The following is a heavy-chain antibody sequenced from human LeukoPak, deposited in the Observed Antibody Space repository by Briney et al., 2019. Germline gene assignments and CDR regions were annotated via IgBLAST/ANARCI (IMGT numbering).Heavy chain of an antibody. Sequence: PSETLSLTCTVSGGSISGDYWSWIRQPPGKGLDWVGYIHYTGGANYNPSLKSRVTISVDTSKNQFSLMLSSVTAADTAVYYCASLRSTATHYGDYYYYGMDVWGQGTTVTVSS. J-gene: IGHJ6*02. V-gene: IGHV4-59*08. D-gene: IGHD4-17*01. CDR3: ASLRSTATHYGDYYYYGMDV. CDR1: GGSISGDY. CDR2: IHYTGGA.